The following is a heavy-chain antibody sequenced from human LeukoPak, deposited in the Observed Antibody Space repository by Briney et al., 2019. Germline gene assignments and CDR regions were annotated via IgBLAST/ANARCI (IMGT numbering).Heavy chain of an antibody. CDR2: IYYSGST. CDR3: ARAAPYYDSSGYLPHAIDY. D-gene: IGHD3-22*01. J-gene: IGHJ4*02. CDR1: GGSISSSCYY. Sequence: SETLSLTCTVSGGSISSSCYYWGWIRQPPGKGLEWIGSIYYSGSTYYNPSLKSRVTISVDTSKNQFSLKLSSVTAADTAVYYCARAAPYYDSSGYLPHAIDYWGQGTLVTVSS. V-gene: IGHV4-39*07.